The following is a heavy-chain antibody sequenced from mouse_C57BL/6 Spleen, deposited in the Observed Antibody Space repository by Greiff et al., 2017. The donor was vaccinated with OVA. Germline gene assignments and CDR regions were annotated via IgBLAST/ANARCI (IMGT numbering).Heavy chain of an antibody. J-gene: IGHJ2*01. CDR3: ARSDWDRYYFDY. D-gene: IGHD4-1*01. Sequence: VMLVESGPELVKPGASVKISCKASGYTFTDYYINWVKQRPGQGLEWIGWIFPGSGSTYYNEKFKGKATLTVDKSSSTAYMLLSSLTSEDSAVYFCARSDWDRYYFDYWGQGTTLTVSS. CDR1: GYTFTDYY. CDR2: IFPGSGST. V-gene: IGHV1-75*01.